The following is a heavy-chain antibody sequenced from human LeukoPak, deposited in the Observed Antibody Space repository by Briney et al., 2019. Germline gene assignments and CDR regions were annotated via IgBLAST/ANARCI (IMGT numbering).Heavy chain of an antibody. CDR2: ISYDGSNK. CDR3: AKLLRAGASYNKAAAGT. J-gene: IGHJ4*02. V-gene: IGHV3-30*18. D-gene: IGHD6-13*01. CDR1: GFTFSSYG. Sequence: PGGSLRLSCAASGFTFSSYGMHWVRQAPGKGLEWVAVISYDGSNKYYADSVKGRFTISRDNSKNTLYLQMNSLRAEDTAVYYCAKLLRAGASYNKAAAGTWGQGTLVTVSS.